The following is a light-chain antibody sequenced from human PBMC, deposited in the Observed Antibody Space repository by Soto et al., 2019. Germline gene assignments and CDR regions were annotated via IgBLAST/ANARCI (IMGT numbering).Light chain of an antibody. CDR1: QSVTNN. V-gene: IGKV3-15*01. J-gene: IGKJ2*01. Sequence: ETLMPQSPATLSVSPGASAKLSVRASQSVTNNLAWYQQKPGQAPRLLIYGASTRATGIPARFSGSGSGTEFTLTISSLQSEDSAVYFCQQYNNWPQYTGGKGTKGDIK. CDR3: QQYNNWPQYT. CDR2: GAS.